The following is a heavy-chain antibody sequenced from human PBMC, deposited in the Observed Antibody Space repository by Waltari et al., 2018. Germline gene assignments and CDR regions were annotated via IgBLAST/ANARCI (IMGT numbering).Heavy chain of an antibody. V-gene: IGHV1-69*10. CDR2: IIPILGRA. Sequence: QVQLVQSGAEVKKPGSSVKVSCKASGGTFSSYAISWVRQAPGQGLEWMGGIIPILGRANDAQKFQGRVTITADKSTSTAYMGLSSLRSEDTAVDYCATVGDSSGGGPGAFDIWGQGTMVTVSS. CDR1: GGTFSSYA. CDR3: ATVGDSSGGGPGAFDI. D-gene: IGHD3-22*01. J-gene: IGHJ3*02.